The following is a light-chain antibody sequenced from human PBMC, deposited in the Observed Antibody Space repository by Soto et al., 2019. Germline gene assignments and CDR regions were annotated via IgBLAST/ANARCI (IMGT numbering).Light chain of an antibody. CDR2: NNI. V-gene: IGLV1-44*01. CDR1: NSNIGRHA. J-gene: IGLJ1*01. Sequence: QSVLTQPPSASGTPGQRVTISCSGGNSNIGRHAVNWYRHVPGTAPKLLICNNIRRPSGVPDRISGSKSGTSASLAISGLQSEDEADYYCAAWDDSLRGYVFGTGTKLTVL. CDR3: AAWDDSLRGYV.